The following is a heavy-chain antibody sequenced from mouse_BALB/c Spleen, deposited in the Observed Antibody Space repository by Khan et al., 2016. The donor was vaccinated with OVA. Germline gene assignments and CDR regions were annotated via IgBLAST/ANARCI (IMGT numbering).Heavy chain of an antibody. CDR1: GFSLSSYG. V-gene: IGHV2-9*02. CDR2: IWAGGST. J-gene: IGHJ2*01. CDR3: ARNRGPDYFDY. D-gene: IGHD3-3*01. Sequence: VQLQESGPGLVAPSQSLSITCTVSGFSLSSYGVHWVRQPPGKGLEWLGIIWAGGSTNYNSALMSSLSISKDNSKSQVFLKMNSLQTDDTAMYFCARNRGPDYFDYWGQGTTLTVSS.